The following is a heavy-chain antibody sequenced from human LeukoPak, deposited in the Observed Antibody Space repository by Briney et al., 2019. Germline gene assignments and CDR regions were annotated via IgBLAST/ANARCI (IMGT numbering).Heavy chain of an antibody. V-gene: IGHV3-21*01. CDR1: GFTFSSYA. D-gene: IGHD3-22*01. CDR3: ARAYDSSGYRFGFDY. CDR2: ISSSSSYI. Sequence: GGSLRLSCAASGFTFSSYAMSWVRQAPGKGLEWVSSISSSSSYIYYADSVKGRFTISRDNAKNSLYLQMNSLRAEDTAVYYCARAYDSSGYRFGFDYWGQGTLVTVSS. J-gene: IGHJ4*02.